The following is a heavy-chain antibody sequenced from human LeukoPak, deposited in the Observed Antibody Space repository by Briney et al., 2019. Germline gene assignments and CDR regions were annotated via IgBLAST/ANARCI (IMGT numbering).Heavy chain of an antibody. J-gene: IGHJ4*02. Sequence: SGGSLRLSCAASGFTFSSHSMNWVRQTPGKGLEWVSYISSGSSARYYADSVKGRFTISRDDARSSLYLQMNSLRAEDTAVYYCARMSGSRLPGYWGQGTLVTVSS. CDR1: GFTFSSHS. CDR3: ARMSGSRLPGY. D-gene: IGHD3-3*01. V-gene: IGHV3-48*01. CDR2: ISSGSSAR.